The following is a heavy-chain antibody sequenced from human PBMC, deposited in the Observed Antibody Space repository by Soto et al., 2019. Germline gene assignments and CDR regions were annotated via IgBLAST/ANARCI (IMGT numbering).Heavy chain of an antibody. Sequence: EVQLVESGGGLVKPGGSLRLSCAASGFTFSSYSMNWVRQAPGKGLEWVSSISSSSSYIYYADSVKGRFTISRDNAKNSLYLQMNSLRAEDTAVYYCARDAAYCGGDCYSVFGYWGQGTLVTVSS. CDR2: ISSSSSYI. V-gene: IGHV3-21*01. J-gene: IGHJ4*02. D-gene: IGHD2-21*02. CDR3: ARDAAYCGGDCYSVFGY. CDR1: GFTFSSYS.